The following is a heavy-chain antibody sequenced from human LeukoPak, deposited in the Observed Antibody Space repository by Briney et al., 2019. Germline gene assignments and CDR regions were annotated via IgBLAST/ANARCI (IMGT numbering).Heavy chain of an antibody. CDR2: INHSGST. Sequence: SETLSLTCAVYGGSLSGYYWSWIRQPPGKGLEWIGEINHSGSTNYNPSLKSRVTISVDTSKNQFSLKLSSVTAADTAVYYCARVPWYYDILTGYYFDYWGQGTLVTVSS. V-gene: IGHV4-34*01. CDR1: GGSLSGYY. J-gene: IGHJ4*02. CDR3: ARVPWYYDILTGYYFDY. D-gene: IGHD3-9*01.